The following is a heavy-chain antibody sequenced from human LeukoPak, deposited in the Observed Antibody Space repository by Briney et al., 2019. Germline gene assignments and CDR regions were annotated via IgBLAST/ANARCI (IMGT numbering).Heavy chain of an antibody. V-gene: IGHV3-7*01. CDR1: GFTFSNFG. J-gene: IGHJ4*02. D-gene: IGHD1-1*01. CDR2: IKQDGSEK. CDR3: ARRRYNWNGIDY. Sequence: GGSLRLSCAASGFTFSNFGMHRVRQAPGKGLEWVANIKQDGSEKNYVDSVKGRFTISRDNAKKSLDLQMNSLRVEDTAVYYCARRRYNWNGIDYWGQGTLVTVSS.